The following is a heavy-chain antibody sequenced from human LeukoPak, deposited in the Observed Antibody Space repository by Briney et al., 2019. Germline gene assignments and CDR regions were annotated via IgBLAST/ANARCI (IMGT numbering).Heavy chain of an antibody. J-gene: IGHJ6*03. V-gene: IGHV3-74*01. Sequence: GGSLRLSCAASGFTFSSYWMHWVRQAPGKGLVWVSRINTDGSSTSYADSVKGRFTISRDNAKNTLYLQMNSLRAEDTAVYYCASDYTTEYYYYYMDVWGKGTTVTVSS. CDR3: ASDYTTEYYYYYMDV. CDR1: GFTFSSYW. D-gene: IGHD1-1*01. CDR2: INTDGSST.